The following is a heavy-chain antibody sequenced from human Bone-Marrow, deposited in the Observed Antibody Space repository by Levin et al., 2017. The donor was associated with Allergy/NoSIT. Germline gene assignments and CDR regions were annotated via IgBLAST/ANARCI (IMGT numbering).Heavy chain of an antibody. CDR1: GFTFDESA. Sequence: SLKISCAASGFTFDESAMHWVRQAPGEGLEWVSGISWNTKFLGYADSVKGRFTISRDSAKNSLYLHMNILRVEDTAVYYCAKGYGSDAFDIWGHGTMVTVSS. CDR3: AKGYGSDAFDI. D-gene: IGHD5-24*01. V-gene: IGHV3-9*01. J-gene: IGHJ3*02. CDR2: ISWNTKFL.